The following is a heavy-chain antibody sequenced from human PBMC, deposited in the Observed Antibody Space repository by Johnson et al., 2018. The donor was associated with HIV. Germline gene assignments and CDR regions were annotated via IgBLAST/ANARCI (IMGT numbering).Heavy chain of an antibody. D-gene: IGHD3-22*01. CDR2: ISTTGTTI. CDR3: SRECCYYDSSGYSDAFDI. J-gene: IGHJ3*02. Sequence: QVQLVESGGGLVKPGGSLRLSCAASGFTFSDFYMSWIRQAPGRGLEWISYISTTGTTIYYAESVKGRFTISRYNAKNSLYLQINSLRAEDTALYYCSRECCYYDSSGYSDAFDICGQGTMVTVSS. V-gene: IGHV3-11*04. CDR1: GFTFSDFY.